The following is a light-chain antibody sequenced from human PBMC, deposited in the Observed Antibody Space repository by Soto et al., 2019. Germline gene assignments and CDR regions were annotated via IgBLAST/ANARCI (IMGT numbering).Light chain of an antibody. CDR1: QYINSY. Sequence: IQMTQSPSSQSASVGDRVTITCRASQYINSYLNWYQQKPGKAPKLLIYASSILQSGVPSRFSGSGSETDFTLTISSLQPDDFATYYCQKSFSTHRTFGQGTRLDI. CDR3: QKSFSTHRT. J-gene: IGKJ1*01. CDR2: ASS. V-gene: IGKV1-39*01.